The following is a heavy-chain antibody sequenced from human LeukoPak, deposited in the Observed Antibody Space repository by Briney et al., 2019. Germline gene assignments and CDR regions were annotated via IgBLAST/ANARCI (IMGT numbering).Heavy chain of an antibody. D-gene: IGHD6-19*01. V-gene: IGHV4-61*02. CDR3: AKPGYSSGIIYFDY. Sequence: SETLSLTCTVSGGSISSGSYYWSWIRQPAGKGLEWIGRIYTSGSTNYNPSLKSRVTISVDTSKNQFSLKLSSVTAADTAVYYCAKPGYSSGIIYFDYWGQGTLVTVSS. J-gene: IGHJ4*02. CDR1: GGSISSGSYY. CDR2: IYTSGST.